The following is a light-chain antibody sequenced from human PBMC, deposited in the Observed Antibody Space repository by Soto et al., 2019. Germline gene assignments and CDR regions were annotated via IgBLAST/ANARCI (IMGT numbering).Light chain of an antibody. Sequence: DIQMTQSPSTLSASVGDRVTVTCRASQSIGDALAWYQQKPGKAPNLLISKASTLESGVPSRFSGSGSGTEFTLTISSLQPDDFTTYYCQQLNKYPSTFGGGTKVEIK. CDR2: KAS. V-gene: IGKV1-5*03. CDR3: QQLNKYPST. J-gene: IGKJ4*01. CDR1: QSIGDA.